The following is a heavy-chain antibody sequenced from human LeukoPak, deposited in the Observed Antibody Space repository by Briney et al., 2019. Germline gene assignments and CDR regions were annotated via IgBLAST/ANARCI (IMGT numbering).Heavy chain of an antibody. V-gene: IGHV1-69*04. Sequence: SVKVSCKASGGTFSSYAISWVRQAPGQGLEWMGRIIPILGIANYAQKLQGRVTMTTDTSTSTAYMELRSLRSDDTAVYYCARDLCSSTSCYTGGVDYWGQGTLVTVSS. J-gene: IGHJ4*02. D-gene: IGHD2-2*02. CDR3: ARDLCSSTSCYTGGVDY. CDR2: IIPILGIA. CDR1: GGTFSSYA.